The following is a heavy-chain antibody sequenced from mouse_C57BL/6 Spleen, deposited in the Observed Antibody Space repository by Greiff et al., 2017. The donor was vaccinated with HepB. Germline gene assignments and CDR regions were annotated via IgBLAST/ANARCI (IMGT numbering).Heavy chain of an antibody. D-gene: IGHD2-4*01. V-gene: IGHV14-1*01. CDR2: IDPEDGDT. CDR1: GFNIKDYY. CDR3: TTPIYYDYDVGFFFDY. Sequence: VQLQQSGAELVRPGASVKLSCTASGFNIKDYYMHWVKQRPEQGLEWIGRIDPEDGDTEYAPKFQGKATMTADTSSNTAYLQLSSLTSEDTAVYYCTTPIYYDYDVGFFFDYWGQGTTLTVSS. J-gene: IGHJ2*01.